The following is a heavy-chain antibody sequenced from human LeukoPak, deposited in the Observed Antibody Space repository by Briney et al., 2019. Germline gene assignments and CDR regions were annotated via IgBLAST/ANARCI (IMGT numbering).Heavy chain of an antibody. D-gene: IGHD5-18*01. CDR3: ARRGHGYGSPFDY. V-gene: IGHV4-34*01. Sequence: SETLSLTCAVYGGSFSGYYWSWIRQPPGKGLEWIGEINHSGSTNYNPSLKSRVTISVDTSKNQFSLKLSSVTAADTAVYYCARRGHGYGSPFDYWGQGTLVTVSS. J-gene: IGHJ4*02. CDR2: INHSGST. CDR1: GGSFSGYY.